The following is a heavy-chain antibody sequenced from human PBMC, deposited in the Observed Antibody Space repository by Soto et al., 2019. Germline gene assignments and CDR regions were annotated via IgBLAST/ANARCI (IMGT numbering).Heavy chain of an antibody. CDR2: VSPYNGIA. J-gene: IGHJ4*02. D-gene: IGHD3-22*01. CDR3: ARGISLIMAACGY. CDR1: GYTFSNYA. V-gene: IGHV1-18*04. Sequence: ASVKVSCKTSGYTFSNYAISWVRQTPGQGLEWMGWVSPYNGIANYTQKFQGRVTMTTDTSTATAHMELTSLRSDDTAMYYCARGISLIMAACGYWGQGTRVTVSS.